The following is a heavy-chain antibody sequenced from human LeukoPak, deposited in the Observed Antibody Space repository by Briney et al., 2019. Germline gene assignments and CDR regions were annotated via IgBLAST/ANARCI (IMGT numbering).Heavy chain of an antibody. Sequence: GGSLRLSCAASGFTFSSYWVSWVRQAPGKGLEWVANIKQDGSEKYYVDSVKGRFTISRDNAKNSLYLQMNSLRAEDTAVYYCASVLWFGELLPLFDYWGQGTLVTVSS. J-gene: IGHJ4*02. V-gene: IGHV3-7*01. CDR1: GFTFSSYW. CDR3: ASVLWFGELLPLFDY. D-gene: IGHD3-10*01. CDR2: IKQDGSEK.